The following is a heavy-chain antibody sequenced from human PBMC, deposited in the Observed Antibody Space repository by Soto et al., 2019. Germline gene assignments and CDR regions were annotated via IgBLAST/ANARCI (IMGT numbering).Heavy chain of an antibody. J-gene: IGHJ6*03. CDR1: GGSFSGYY. CDR2: INHSGST. CDR3: ARGSPSYGALTAYYYYYYYMDV. V-gene: IGHV4-34*01. Sequence: SETLSLTCAVYGGSFSGYYWSWIRQPPWKGLEWIGEINHSGSTNYNPSLKSRVTISVDTSKNQFSLKLSSVTAADTAVYYCARGSPSYGALTAYYYYYYYMDVWGKGTTVTVSS. D-gene: IGHD4-17*01.